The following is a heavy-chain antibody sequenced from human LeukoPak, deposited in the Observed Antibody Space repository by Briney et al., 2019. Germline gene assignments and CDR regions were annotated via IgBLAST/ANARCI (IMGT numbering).Heavy chain of an antibody. D-gene: IGHD2-15*01. CDR2: INHSGST. J-gene: IGHJ4*02. V-gene: IGHV4-34*01. CDR1: GGSFSGYY. Sequence: SETLSLTCAVYGGSFSGYYWSWIRQPPGKGLEWIGEINHSGSTNYNPSLKSRVTISLDTYKNQFSLKLSSVTAADTAVYYCESPRYCRGGSCHSVLAYWGQGTLVTVS. CDR3: ESPRYCRGGSCHSVLAY.